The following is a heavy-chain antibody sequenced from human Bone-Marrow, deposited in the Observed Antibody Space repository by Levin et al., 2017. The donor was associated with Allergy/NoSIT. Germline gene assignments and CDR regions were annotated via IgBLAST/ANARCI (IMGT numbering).Heavy chain of an antibody. D-gene: IGHD3-9*01. Sequence: ESGPTLVKPTQTLTLTCTFSGFSLSTSGVGVGWIRQPPGKALEWLALIYWDDDKRYSPSLKSRLTITKDTSKNQVVLTMTNMDPVDTATYYCAHSPIEHYDILTGYDYWGQGTLVTVSS. J-gene: IGHJ4*02. CDR3: AHSPIEHYDILTGYDY. V-gene: IGHV2-5*02. CDR1: GFSLSTSGVG. CDR2: IYWDDDK.